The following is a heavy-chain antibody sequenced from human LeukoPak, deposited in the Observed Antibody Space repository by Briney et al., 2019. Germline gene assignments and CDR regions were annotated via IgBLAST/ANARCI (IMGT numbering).Heavy chain of an antibody. CDR2: MNPNSGNT. Sequence: ASVKVSCKASGYTFTSYDINWSRQATGQGLEWMGWMNPNSGNTGYAQKFQGRVTITRNTSISTAYMELSSLRSEGTAVYYCARLRAKDYYFFFMDVGSKGTTVTVSS. V-gene: IGHV1-8*03. CDR1: GYTFTSYD. CDR3: ARLRAKDYYFFFMDV. J-gene: IGHJ6*03. D-gene: IGHD3-3*01.